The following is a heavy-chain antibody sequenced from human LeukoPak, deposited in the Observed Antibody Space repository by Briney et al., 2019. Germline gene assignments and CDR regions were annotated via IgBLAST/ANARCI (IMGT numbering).Heavy chain of an antibody. Sequence: KSSETLSLTCTVSGGSISSYYWSWIRQPAGKGLEWIGRTYTSGSTNYNPSLKSRVTMSVDTSKNQFSLKLSSVTAADTAVYYCASQVGPITYYDAFDIWGQGTMVTVSS. CDR3: ASQVGPITYYDAFDI. CDR1: GGSISSYY. D-gene: IGHD3-10*01. CDR2: TYTSGST. V-gene: IGHV4-4*07. J-gene: IGHJ3*02.